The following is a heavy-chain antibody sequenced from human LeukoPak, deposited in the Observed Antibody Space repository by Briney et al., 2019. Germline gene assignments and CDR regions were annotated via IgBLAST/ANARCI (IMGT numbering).Heavy chain of an antibody. CDR1: GFTFSSYS. V-gene: IGHV3-21*01. J-gene: IGHJ4*02. Sequence: PGGSLRLSCAASGFTFSSYSMNWVRQAPGKGLEWVSFISSSNSYIYYADSMKGRFTISRDNAKNSLYLQMNSLRADDTAVYYCARGRSGWYEDYWGQGTLVTVSS. CDR2: ISSSNSYI. CDR3: ARGRSGWYEDY. D-gene: IGHD6-19*01.